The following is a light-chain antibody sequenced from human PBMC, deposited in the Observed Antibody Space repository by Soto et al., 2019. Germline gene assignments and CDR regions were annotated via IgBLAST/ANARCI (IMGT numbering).Light chain of an antibody. V-gene: IGKV3D-15*01. CDR3: QQFGDWPS. Sequence: EIRMTQSPATLSVSPGDNATLSCRASQSVSSHVVWYQQNPGQPPRLLISDSSTRAPGIPARFSGSGSGTEFTLTISSLQSDDFAVYYCQQFGDWPSFGLGTKVEI. CDR1: QSVSSH. J-gene: IGKJ1*01. CDR2: DSS.